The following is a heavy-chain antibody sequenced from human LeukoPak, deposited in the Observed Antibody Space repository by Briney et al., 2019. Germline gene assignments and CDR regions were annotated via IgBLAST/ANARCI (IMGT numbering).Heavy chain of an antibody. D-gene: IGHD7-27*01. V-gene: IGHV3-33*01. CDR1: GFSFSHYR. Sequence: GSPLRLSCAASGFSFSHYRMHGVPQAPGKGLEGVAIIWYDGSDKYYADSVKGRFTISRDNSKNTLYLQMNSLRAEDTAVYYCARGLGLVLKGDAFDVWGQGTMVTVSS. CDR2: IWYDGSDK. J-gene: IGHJ3*01. CDR3: ARGLGLVLKGDAFDV.